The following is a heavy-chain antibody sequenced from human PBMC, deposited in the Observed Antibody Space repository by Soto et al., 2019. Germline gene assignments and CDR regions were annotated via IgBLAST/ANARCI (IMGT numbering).Heavy chain of an antibody. D-gene: IGHD1-26*01. CDR3: ARRKRIEGHTDVFDI. CDR1: GYTFTTYD. CDR2: ISPYNGNT. Sequence: ASVKVSCKSSGYTFTTYDITWVRQAPGQGLEWMGWISPYNGNTNYAQNVQGRVTMTRDTSTTTTYMELRSLRSDDTAGYYCARRKRIEGHTDVFDIWGQGTMCTVSS. J-gene: IGHJ3*02. V-gene: IGHV1-18*04.